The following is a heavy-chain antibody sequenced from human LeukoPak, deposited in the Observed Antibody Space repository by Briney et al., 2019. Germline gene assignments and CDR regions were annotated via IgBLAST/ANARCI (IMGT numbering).Heavy chain of an antibody. Sequence: SETLSLTCTVSGGFISSYYWSWIRQPPGKGLEWIGYIYYSGSTNYNPSLKSRVTISLDKSKNQFSLNLSSVTAADTAVYYCARTSSKWDHTYDYWGQGTLVTVSS. CDR3: ARTSSKWDHTYDY. V-gene: IGHV4-59*12. D-gene: IGHD1-26*01. J-gene: IGHJ4*02. CDR1: GGFISSYY. CDR2: IYYSGST.